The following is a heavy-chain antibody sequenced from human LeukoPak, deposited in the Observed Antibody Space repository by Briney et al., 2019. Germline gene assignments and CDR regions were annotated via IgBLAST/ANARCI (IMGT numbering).Heavy chain of an antibody. V-gene: IGHV4-39*01. CDR1: VGSISSSSYY. Sequence: SETLSLTCTVSVGSISSSSYYWGWIRQPPGKGLEWIGSIYYNGSTYYNPSLKSRVTISVDTSKSQFSLRLTSVTAADTAVYYCARHVRFLEWLSSYYFDYWGQGTLVTVSS. CDR2: IYYNGST. CDR3: ARHVRFLEWLSSYYFDY. J-gene: IGHJ4*02. D-gene: IGHD3-3*01.